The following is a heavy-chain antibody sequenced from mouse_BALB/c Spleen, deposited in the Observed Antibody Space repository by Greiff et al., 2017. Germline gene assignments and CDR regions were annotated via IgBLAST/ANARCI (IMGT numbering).Heavy chain of an antibody. CDR2: IRNKANGYTT. V-gene: IGHV7-3*02. J-gene: IGHJ3*01. D-gene: IGHD2-1*01. CDR1: GFTFTDYY. Sequence: EVKLMESGGGLVQPGGSLRLSCATSGFTFTDYYMSWVRQPPGKALEWLGFIRNKANGYTTEYSASVKGRFTISRDNSQSILYLQMNTLRAEDSATYYCASYGNYEAWFAYWGQGTLVTVSA. CDR3: ASYGNYEAWFAY.